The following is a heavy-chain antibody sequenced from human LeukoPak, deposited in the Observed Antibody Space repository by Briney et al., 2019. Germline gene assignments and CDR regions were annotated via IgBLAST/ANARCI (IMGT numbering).Heavy chain of an antibody. CDR3: ARAAEAPGYCCYMDV. J-gene: IGHJ6*03. CDR2: ISSNGGST. Sequence: PGGSLRLSCAASGFTFTSYPMHWVRQAPGKGLEYVSAISSNGGSTYYAHSVKGRFTISRDNSKNTLYLQMGSLRAEDMAVYYCARAAEAPGYCCYMDVWGKGTTVTVSS. CDR1: GFTFTSYP. V-gene: IGHV3-64*01.